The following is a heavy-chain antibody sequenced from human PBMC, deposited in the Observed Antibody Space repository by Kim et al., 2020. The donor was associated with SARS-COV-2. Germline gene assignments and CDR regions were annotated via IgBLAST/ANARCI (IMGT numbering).Heavy chain of an antibody. CDR2: ISAYNGNT. V-gene: IGHV1-18*01. Sequence: ASVKVSCKASGYTFTSYGISWVRQAPGQGLEWMGWISAYNGNTNYAQKLQGRVTMTTDTSTSTAYMELRSLRSDDTAVYYCARDPPRYYYDSSGYSGGTYFDYWGQGTLVTVSS. CDR3: ARDPPRYYYDSSGYSGGTYFDY. J-gene: IGHJ4*02. D-gene: IGHD3-22*01. CDR1: GYTFTSYG.